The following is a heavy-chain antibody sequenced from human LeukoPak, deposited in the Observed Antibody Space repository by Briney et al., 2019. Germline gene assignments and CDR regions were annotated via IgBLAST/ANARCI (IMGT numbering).Heavy chain of an antibody. V-gene: IGHV4-39*01. Sequence: SETLSLTCTVSGGSISSYYWGWIRQPPGKGLEWIGSIYYSGSTYYNPSLKSRVTISVDTSKNQFSLKLSSVTAADTAVYYCARQIGCSGGSCYDPNYYYYYTDVWGKGTTVTISS. CDR2: IYYSGST. CDR3: ARQIGCSGGSCYDPNYYYYYTDV. J-gene: IGHJ6*03. CDR1: GGSISSYY. D-gene: IGHD2-15*01.